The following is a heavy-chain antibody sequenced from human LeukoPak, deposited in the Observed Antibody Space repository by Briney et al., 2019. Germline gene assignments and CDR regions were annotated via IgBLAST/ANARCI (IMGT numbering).Heavy chain of an antibody. CDR2: IWNDGSNK. V-gene: IGHV3-33*01. Sequence: PGGSLRLSCAASGFTLSIYVMHWVRPAPCKGLEWVAVIWNDGSNKYYADSVKGRFTLSRDNSKNTLYLQMNSLRTEDMAVYYCARAVGPFDYWGQGTLVTVSS. CDR1: GFTLSIYV. J-gene: IGHJ4*02. CDR3: ARAVGPFDY. D-gene: IGHD2-15*01.